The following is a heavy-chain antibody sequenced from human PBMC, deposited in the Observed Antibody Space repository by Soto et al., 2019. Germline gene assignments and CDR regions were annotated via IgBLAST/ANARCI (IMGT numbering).Heavy chain of an antibody. D-gene: IGHD4-17*01. J-gene: IGHJ4*02. CDR1: GFTFSSYS. CDR3: ARDFYGRKSLRPGY. V-gene: IGHV3-30*01. CDR2: ISYDGSNK. Sequence: QVQLVESGGCVVQPARSLVLACAASGFTFSSYSIHWVREAPGKGLEWVAVISYDGSNKYYADSVKGRFTISRDNSKNRLYPQMNSLSAEDTAVYYCARDFYGRKSLRPGYWGQGTLVTGFS.